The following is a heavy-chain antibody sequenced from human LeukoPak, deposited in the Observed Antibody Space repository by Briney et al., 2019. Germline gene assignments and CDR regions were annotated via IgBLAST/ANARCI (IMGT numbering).Heavy chain of an antibody. D-gene: IGHD2-15*01. CDR3: TTGYCSGGSCYIPVGLDY. J-gene: IGHJ4*02. Sequence: PGWSLRLSCAASGFTFSNAWMSWLRQAPGKGPEWVGRIKSKTDGGTTDYAAPVKGRFTISRDDSKNTLYLQMNSLKTEDTAVYYCTTGYCSGGSCYIPVGLDYWGQGTLVTVSS. CDR1: GFTFSNAW. V-gene: IGHV3-15*01. CDR2: IKSKTDGGTT.